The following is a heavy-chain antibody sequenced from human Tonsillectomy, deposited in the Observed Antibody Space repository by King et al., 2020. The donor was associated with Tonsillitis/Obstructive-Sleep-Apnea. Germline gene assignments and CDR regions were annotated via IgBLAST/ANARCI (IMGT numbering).Heavy chain of an antibody. V-gene: IGHV7-4-1*02. CDR2: INTNTGNP. CDR1: GYTFTSYA. D-gene: IGHD2-2*01. J-gene: IGHJ1*01. Sequence: VQLVESGSELKKPGASVKVSCKASGYTFTSYAMNWGRQAPGQGLEWMGWINTNTGNPTYAQGFPVRFVFSLDTPVSTAYLQISSLKAEDTAVYYCARVSSEEYCSSTSCYAAEYFQHWGQGTLVTVSS. CDR3: ARVSSEEYCSSTSCYAAEYFQH.